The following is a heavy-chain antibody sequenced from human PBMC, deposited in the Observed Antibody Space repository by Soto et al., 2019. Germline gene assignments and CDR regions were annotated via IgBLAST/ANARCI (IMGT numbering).Heavy chain of an antibody. CDR1: GGTFSSYT. Sequence: QVQLVQSGAEVKKPGSSVKVSCKASGGTFSSYTISWVRQAPGQGLEWMGRIIPILGIANYAQKFQGRVTITADKSTSRAYMELSSLRSEDTAVYYCERQVAVATIRSAFDIWGQGTMVTVSS. CDR2: IIPILGIA. J-gene: IGHJ3*02. D-gene: IGHD5-12*01. V-gene: IGHV1-69*02. CDR3: ERQVAVATIRSAFDI.